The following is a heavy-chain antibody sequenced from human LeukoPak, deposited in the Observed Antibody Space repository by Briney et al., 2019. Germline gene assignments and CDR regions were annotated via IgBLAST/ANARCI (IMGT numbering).Heavy chain of an antibody. Sequence: GGSLRLSCAASGFTFSTYGMNWVRQAPGRGLEWVSSISGNGVSTYYADSVKGRFTISRDNAKNTLYLQMNSLRAEDTAVYYCAKIMTGTSHFDYWGQGTLVTVSS. D-gene: IGHD1-20*01. V-gene: IGHV3-23*01. CDR3: AKIMTGTSHFDY. J-gene: IGHJ4*02. CDR1: GFTFSTYG. CDR2: ISGNGVST.